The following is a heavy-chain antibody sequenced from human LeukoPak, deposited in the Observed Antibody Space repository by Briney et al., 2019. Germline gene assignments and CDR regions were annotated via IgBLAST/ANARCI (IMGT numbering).Heavy chain of an antibody. CDR3: ARDPDFYDSSGYSDY. V-gene: IGHV3-30*03. Sequence: GGSLRLSCAASGFTFTTYGMHWVRQAPGRGLEWVAVIYYDGSKKFYGDSVTGRFTISRDNSKNTLYLQMNSLRVEDTAVYYCARDPDFYDSSGYSDYWGQGTLVTVSS. D-gene: IGHD3-22*01. CDR1: GFTFTTYG. CDR2: IYYDGSKK. J-gene: IGHJ4*02.